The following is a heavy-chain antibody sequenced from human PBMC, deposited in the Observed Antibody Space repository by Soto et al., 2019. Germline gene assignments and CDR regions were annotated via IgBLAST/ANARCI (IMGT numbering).Heavy chain of an antibody. V-gene: IGHV3-23*01. CDR1: GFTFSSYA. CDR2: ISGSGGST. Sequence: EVQLLESGGGLVQPGGSLRLSCAASGFTFSSYAMSWVRQAPGKGLEWVSAISGSGGSTYYADSVKGRFTISRDNSKNPLLLQMNSLRAEDTAVYYCAKAGGGEGSYGLSEIYWGQGTLVTVSS. CDR3: AKAGGGEGSYGLSEIY. D-gene: IGHD5-18*01. J-gene: IGHJ4*02.